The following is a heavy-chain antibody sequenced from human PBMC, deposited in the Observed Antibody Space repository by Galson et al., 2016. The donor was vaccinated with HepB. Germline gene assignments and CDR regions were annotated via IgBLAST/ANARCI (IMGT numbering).Heavy chain of an antibody. J-gene: IGHJ3*02. Sequence: QSGAEVKKPGESLKISREGSGYSFTSYWIGWVRQMPGKGLEWMGTIYPGDSDTRYSPSSQGQVTISADKSISAAYLQWNSLKASDTAIYYCARRSSDAFDIWGQGTMVTVSS. CDR1: GYSFTSYW. D-gene: IGHD3-10*01. CDR3: ARRSSDAFDI. CDR2: IYPGDSDT. V-gene: IGHV5-51*01.